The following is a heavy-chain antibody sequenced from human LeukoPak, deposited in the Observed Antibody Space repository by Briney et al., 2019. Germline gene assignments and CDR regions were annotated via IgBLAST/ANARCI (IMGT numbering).Heavy chain of an antibody. CDR3: AKDRTSRYDFWSGSYSHYYYYYMDV. Sequence: GGSLRLSCAVSGFTFSSNAMSWVRQAPGKGPEWVSAIGGSGGSTYYADSVKGRFTISGDSSKNTLYLQMNSLRAEDTALYYCAKDRTSRYDFWSGSYSHYYYYYMDVWGKGTTVTVSS. D-gene: IGHD3-3*01. V-gene: IGHV3-23*01. CDR2: IGGSGGST. J-gene: IGHJ6*03. CDR1: GFTFSSNA.